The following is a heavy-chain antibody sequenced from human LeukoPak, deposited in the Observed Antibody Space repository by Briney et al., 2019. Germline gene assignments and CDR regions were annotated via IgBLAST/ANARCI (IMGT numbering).Heavy chain of an antibody. Sequence: ASVKVSCKASGYTYTSYGISWVRQAPGQGLEWMGWISAYNGNTNYAQKLQGRVTMTTDTSTSTAYMELRSLRSDDTAVYYCARAGYNWNYLAFDIWGQGTMVTVSS. V-gene: IGHV1-18*01. D-gene: IGHD1-7*01. CDR3: ARAGYNWNYLAFDI. CDR2: ISAYNGNT. J-gene: IGHJ3*02. CDR1: GYTYTSYG.